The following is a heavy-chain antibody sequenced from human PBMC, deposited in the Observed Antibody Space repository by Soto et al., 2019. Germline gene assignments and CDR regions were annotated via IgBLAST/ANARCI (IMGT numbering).Heavy chain of an antibody. J-gene: IGHJ4*02. CDR3: VKDRGGCWTLDS. D-gene: IGHD2-15*01. V-gene: IGHV3-30*04. CDR2: ITYDGLDKFK. Sequence: GGSLRLSCAAAGFTFSRDAMHWVRQAPGKGLEWVAVITYDGLDKFKWYAESVEGRFTISRDNSKSMLYLEMNSLRLEDTAVYYCVKDRGGCWTLDSWGQGTLVTVSS. CDR1: GFTFSRDA.